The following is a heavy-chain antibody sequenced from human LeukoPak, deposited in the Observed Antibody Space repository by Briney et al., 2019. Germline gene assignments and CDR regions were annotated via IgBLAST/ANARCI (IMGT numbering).Heavy chain of an antibody. J-gene: IGHJ3*02. V-gene: IGHV3-48*01. Sequence: GGSLRLSCVASGLTFNTYSMNWVRQVPGKGLEWVSYISSSSSTIYYADSMKGRFTISRDNAKNSLYLQMNSLRAEDTAVYYCAGPRWDLLSAFDIWGQGTMVTVPS. CDR3: AGPRWDLLSAFDI. CDR2: ISSSSSTI. D-gene: IGHD1-26*01. CDR1: GLTFNTYS.